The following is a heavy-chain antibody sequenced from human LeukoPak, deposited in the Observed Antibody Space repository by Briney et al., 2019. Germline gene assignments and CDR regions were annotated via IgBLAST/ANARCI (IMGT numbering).Heavy chain of an antibody. CDR1: GGSFSGYY. J-gene: IGHJ4*02. D-gene: IGHD6-13*01. CDR2: INHSGST. V-gene: IGHV4-34*01. Sequence: PSETLSLTCAVYGGSFSGYYWSWIRQPPGKGLEWIGEINHSGSTNYNPSLKGRVTISVDTSKNQFSLKLSSVTAADTAVYYCARGLADSSSWYGYWGQGTLVTVSS. CDR3: ARGLADSSSWYGY.